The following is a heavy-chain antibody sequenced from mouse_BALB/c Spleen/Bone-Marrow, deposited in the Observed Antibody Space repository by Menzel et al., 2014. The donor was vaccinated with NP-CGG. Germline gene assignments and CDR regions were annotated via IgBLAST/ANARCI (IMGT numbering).Heavy chain of an antibody. CDR1: GYTFTSYW. V-gene: IGHV1-87*01. CDR3: ARNYYYGSSWSAMDY. D-gene: IGHD1-1*01. Sequence: QVQLQQSGAELARPGASVKLSCKASGYTFTSYWMQWVKQRPGQGLEWIGAIYPGDGDTRNTQKFKGKATLTADKSSSTAYMQLISLASEDSAVYYCARNYYYGSSWSAMDYWGQGTSVTVSS. J-gene: IGHJ4*01. CDR2: IYPGDGDT.